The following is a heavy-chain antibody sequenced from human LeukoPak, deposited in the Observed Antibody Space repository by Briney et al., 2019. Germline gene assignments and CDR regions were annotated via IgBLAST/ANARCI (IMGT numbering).Heavy chain of an antibody. CDR2: INHSGST. Sequence: SETLSLTCAVYGRSFSGYYWSWIRQPPGKGLEWIGEINHSGSTNYNPSLKSRVTISVDTSKNQFSLKLSSVTAADTAVYYCARGTPERWFDPWGQGTLVTVSS. CDR3: ARGTPERWFDP. J-gene: IGHJ5*02. D-gene: IGHD5-24*01. V-gene: IGHV4-34*01. CDR1: GRSFSGYY.